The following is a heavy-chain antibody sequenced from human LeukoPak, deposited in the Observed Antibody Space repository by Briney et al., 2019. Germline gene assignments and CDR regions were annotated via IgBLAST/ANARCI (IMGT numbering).Heavy chain of an antibody. V-gene: IGHV4-34*01. Sequence: PSETLSLTCAVYGGSFSGYYWSWIRQPPGKGLEWIGEINHSGSTNYNPSLKSRVTISVDTSKNQFSLKLSSVTAADTAVYYCARVLQLGYCIGGSCYGRYYYYYYMDVWGKGTTVTVSS. CDR1: GGSFSGYY. J-gene: IGHJ6*03. D-gene: IGHD2-15*01. CDR3: ARVLQLGYCIGGSCYGRYYYYYYMDV. CDR2: INHSGST.